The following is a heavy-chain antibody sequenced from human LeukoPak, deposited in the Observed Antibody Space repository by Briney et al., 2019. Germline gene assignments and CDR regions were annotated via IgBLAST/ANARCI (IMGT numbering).Heavy chain of an antibody. CDR2: IRYDGSNK. CDR3: AKGARGAVVAAKIDY. J-gene: IGHJ4*02. Sequence: PGGSLRLSCAASGFTFSSYGMHWVRQAPGKGLEWVAFIRYDGSNKYYADSVKGRFTISRDNSKNTLYLQMNSLRAEDTAVYYCAKGARGAVVAAKIDYWGQGTLVTVSS. D-gene: IGHD2-15*01. CDR1: GFTFSSYG. V-gene: IGHV3-30*02.